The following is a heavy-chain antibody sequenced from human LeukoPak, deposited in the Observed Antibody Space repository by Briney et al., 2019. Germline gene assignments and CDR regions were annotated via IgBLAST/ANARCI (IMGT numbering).Heavy chain of an antibody. J-gene: IGHJ4*02. CDR2: ISYDGSNK. D-gene: IGHD6-13*01. CDR1: GFTFSSYA. Sequence: GGSLRLSCAASGFTFSSYAMHWVRQAPGKGLEWVAVISYDGSNKYYADSVKGRFTISRDNSKNTLYLQMNSLRAGDTAVYYCAREAAAGCFDYWGQGTLVTVSS. CDR3: AREAAAGCFDY. V-gene: IGHV3-30*04.